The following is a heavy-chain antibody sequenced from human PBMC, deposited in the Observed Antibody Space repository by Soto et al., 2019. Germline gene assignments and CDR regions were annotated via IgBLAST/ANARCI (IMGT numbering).Heavy chain of an antibody. J-gene: IGHJ6*02. D-gene: IGHD3-3*01. V-gene: IGHV4-34*01. Sequence: SETLSLTCAVYGGSFSGYYWNWIRQPPGKGLEWIGEINHSGSANYSPSLKSRVTISVDTYKNQFSLKLSSVTAADTAVYYCASGYYDFWSGYRSLDVWGQGTTVTVSS. CDR2: INHSGSA. CDR1: GGSFSGYY. CDR3: ASGYYDFWSGYRSLDV.